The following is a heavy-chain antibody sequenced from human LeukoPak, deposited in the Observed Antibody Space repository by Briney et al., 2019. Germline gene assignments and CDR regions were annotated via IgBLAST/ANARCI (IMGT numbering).Heavy chain of an antibody. CDR1: GGSFSGYY. V-gene: IGHV4-34*01. CDR3: ARWCPYYYDSSGYYYEGNYYYYYMDV. D-gene: IGHD3-22*01. J-gene: IGHJ6*03. CDR2: INHSGST. Sequence: KPSETLSLTCAVYGGSFSGYYWSWIRQPPGKGLEWIGEINHSGSTNYNPSLKSRVTISVGTSKNQFSLKLSSVTAADTAVYYCARWCPYYYDSSGYYYEGNYYYYYMDVWGKGTTVTISS.